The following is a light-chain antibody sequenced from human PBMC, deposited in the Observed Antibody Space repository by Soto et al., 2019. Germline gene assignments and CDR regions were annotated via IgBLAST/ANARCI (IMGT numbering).Light chain of an antibody. CDR1: QSVSFY. CDR2: DAS. CDR3: QQRGNWPIT. Sequence: EIVLTQSPATLSLSPGERATLPCRASQSVSFYLAWYQQKPGQAPRLLIYDASNRATGIPARFSGSGSGTDFTLTISSLEPEDFAVYYCQQRGNWPITFGQGTRLEI. V-gene: IGKV3-11*01. J-gene: IGKJ5*01.